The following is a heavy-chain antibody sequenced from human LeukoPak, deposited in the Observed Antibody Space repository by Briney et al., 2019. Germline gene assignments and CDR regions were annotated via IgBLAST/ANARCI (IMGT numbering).Heavy chain of an antibody. CDR2: IKHDGSQK. D-gene: IGHD6-19*01. CDR3: ARVAWSSGWFYDY. J-gene: IGHJ4*02. V-gene: IGHV3-7*05. Sequence: PGGSLRLSCAASGFTFSVYWMAWVRQAPGKGLEWVANIKHDGSQKYFVDSVKGRFTISRDNAKNSLYLQMNSLRAEDTAVYYCARVAWSSGWFYDYWGQGTLVTVSS. CDR1: GFTFSVYW.